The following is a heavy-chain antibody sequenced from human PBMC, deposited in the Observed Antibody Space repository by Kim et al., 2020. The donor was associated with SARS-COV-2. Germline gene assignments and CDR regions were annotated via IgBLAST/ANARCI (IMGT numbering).Heavy chain of an antibody. Sequence: GGSLRLSCATSGLTVSGNYMNWVHQAPGKGLEWVSVLYTGGSTYYADPVKGRFTISRDKSKNTLYLQMNSLRTEDTAVYYCATAMIVIVPWYFDLWGRGTLVTVSS. CDR1: GLTVSGNY. J-gene: IGHJ2*01. CDR3: ATAMIVIVPWYFDL. CDR2: LYTGGST. D-gene: IGHD3-22*01. V-gene: IGHV3-66*02.